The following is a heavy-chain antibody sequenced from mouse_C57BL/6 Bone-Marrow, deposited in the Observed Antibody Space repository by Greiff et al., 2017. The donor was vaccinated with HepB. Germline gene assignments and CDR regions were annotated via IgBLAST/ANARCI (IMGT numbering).Heavy chain of an antibody. CDR2: IWRGGST. CDR3: AKTDGNYLGYAMDY. J-gene: IGHJ4*01. CDR1: GFSLTSYG. Sequence: VQLQQSGPGLVQPSQSLSITCTVSGFSLTSYGVHWVRQSPGKGLEWLGVIWRGGSTDYNAAFMSRLSITKDNSKSQVFFKMNSLQADDTAIYYCAKTDGNYLGYAMDYWGQGTSVTVSS. V-gene: IGHV2-5*01. D-gene: IGHD2-1*01.